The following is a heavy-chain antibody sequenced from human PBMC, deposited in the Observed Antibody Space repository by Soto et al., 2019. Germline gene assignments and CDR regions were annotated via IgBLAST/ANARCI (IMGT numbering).Heavy chain of an antibody. D-gene: IGHD4-17*01. CDR3: SAHPGSTGPPS. CDR2: ITASSGHI. CDR1: GFTFSTYP. V-gene: IGHV3-21*01. J-gene: IGHJ5*02. Sequence: PGGSLTLSCAASGFTFSTYPMNWVRQPPGKCLEWVSSITASSGHIYYADSVRGRFTISRDSAKNSLHLQVNSLEVEDTAVYYCSAHPGSTGPPSWGQGXLVTV.